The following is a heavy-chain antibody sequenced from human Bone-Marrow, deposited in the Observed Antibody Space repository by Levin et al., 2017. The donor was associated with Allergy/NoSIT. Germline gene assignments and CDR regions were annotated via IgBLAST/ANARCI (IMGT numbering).Heavy chain of an antibody. CDR1: GYTFTSYG. CDR3: ARGPYCSGATCYSQWFDP. Sequence: ASVKVSCKASGYTFTSYGISWVRRAPGQGLEWMGWISVYNGNTNYAQKVQGRVTMTTDTSTSIAYMELRSLRSDDTAVYYCARGPYCSGATCYSQWFDPWGQGTLVTVSS. V-gene: IGHV1-18*01. J-gene: IGHJ5*02. D-gene: IGHD2-15*01. CDR2: ISVYNGNT.